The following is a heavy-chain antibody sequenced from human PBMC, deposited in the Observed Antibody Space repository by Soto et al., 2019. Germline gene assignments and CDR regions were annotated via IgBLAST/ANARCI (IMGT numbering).Heavy chain of an antibody. CDR3: AKGTWIQLWYFDY. Sequence: VGSLMPSCAPSGFTFSSYSMHPVRPAPGKGLEWVSAISGSGGRTYYEDSVKGRFTISRDNSKNTLYLQMNSLRAEDTAVYYCAKGTWIQLWYFDYWGQGTLVNVSS. V-gene: IGHV3-23*01. CDR2: ISGSGGRT. J-gene: IGHJ4*02. D-gene: IGHD5-18*01. CDR1: GFTFSSYS.